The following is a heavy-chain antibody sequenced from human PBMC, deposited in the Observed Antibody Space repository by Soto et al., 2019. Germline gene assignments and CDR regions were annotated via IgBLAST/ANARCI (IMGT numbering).Heavy chain of an antibody. V-gene: IGHV3-74*01. CDR3: ARWLSSGYDAFDI. J-gene: IGHJ3*02. CDR2: INSDGSST. Sequence: GGSLRLSCAASGFTFSSYWMHWVRQAPGKGMVWVSRINSDGSSTSYADSVKGRFTISRDNAKNTLYLQMNSLRAEDTAVYYCARWLSSGYDAFDIWGQGTMVTVSS. CDR1: GFTFSSYW. D-gene: IGHD6-19*01.